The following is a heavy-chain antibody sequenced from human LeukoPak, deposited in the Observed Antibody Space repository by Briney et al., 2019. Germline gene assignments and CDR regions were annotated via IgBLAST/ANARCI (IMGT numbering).Heavy chain of an antibody. J-gene: IGHJ6*03. CDR1: GGSISSYY. CDR3: ARGGFGELRYYYMDV. Sequence: SETLSLTCTVSGGSISSYYWSWIRQPPGKGLEWIGYIYYSGSTNYNPSLKSRVTISVDTSKNQFSLKLSSVTAADTAVYYCARGGFGELRYYYMDVWGKGTTVTISS. D-gene: IGHD3-10*01. CDR2: IYYSGST. V-gene: IGHV4-59*01.